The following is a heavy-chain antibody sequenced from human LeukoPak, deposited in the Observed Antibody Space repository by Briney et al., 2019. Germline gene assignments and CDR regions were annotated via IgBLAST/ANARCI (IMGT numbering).Heavy chain of an antibody. V-gene: IGHV3-23*01. CDR2: ISGSGGST. Sequence: GGSLRLSCAASGFTFSSYAMSWVRQAPGKGLEWVSAISGSGGSTYYADSVKGRFTISRDNSKNTLYLQMNSLRAEDTAVYYCAAQRWLVKGAYYYYGMDVWGQGTTVTVSS. CDR3: AAQRWLVKGAYYYYGMDV. D-gene: IGHD6-19*01. CDR1: GFTFSSYA. J-gene: IGHJ6*02.